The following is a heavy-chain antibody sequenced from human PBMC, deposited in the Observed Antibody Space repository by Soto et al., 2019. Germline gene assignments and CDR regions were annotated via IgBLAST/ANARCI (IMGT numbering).Heavy chain of an antibody. Sequence: GGSLRRSCAASVFTFSNGWINWVRQAPGKGLEWVGRIKSKTDGGTTDYAEPVKGRFAISRDDSNNMVYLQMNSLKIEDTAVYYCTTDSYSTIIIVRFDYWGHGTLVTVSS. V-gene: IGHV3-15*07. CDR3: TTDSYSTIIIVRFDY. D-gene: IGHD3-22*01. CDR1: VFTFSNGW. J-gene: IGHJ4*01. CDR2: IKSKTDGGTT.